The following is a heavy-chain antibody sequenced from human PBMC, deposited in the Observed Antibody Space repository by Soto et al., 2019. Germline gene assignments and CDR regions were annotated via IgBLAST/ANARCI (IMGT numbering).Heavy chain of an antibody. CDR2: ISGSGGST. V-gene: IGHV3-23*01. J-gene: IGHJ6*03. CDR1: GFTFSSYV. D-gene: IGHD1-1*01. Sequence: GGSLILSCAASGFTFSSYVMRWVRQAPGKGLQWVSSISGSGGSTYYADSVKGRFTISRDNSKNTLYLQMNSLRAEDTAVYFCAKVERQYYYYYYMDVWGKGTTVTVSS. CDR3: AKVERQYYYYYYMDV.